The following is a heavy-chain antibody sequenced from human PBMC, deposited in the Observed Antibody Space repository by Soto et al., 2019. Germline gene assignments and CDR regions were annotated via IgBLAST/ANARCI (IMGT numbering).Heavy chain of an antibody. CDR1: GLTFSRFA. V-gene: IGHV3-23*01. J-gene: IGHJ3*01. D-gene: IGHD5-12*01. Sequence: EVQLLESGGGLVQPGGSLRLSCAASGLTFSRFAMSWVRQAPGKGLERVSTISGSGADSYGSDSVTGRFIISRDNSKNTLSLQMNDLKVEETAIYYCAKSTGVLATTVGAFDVWGQGTMVTVSS. CDR3: AKSTGVLATTVGAFDV. CDR2: ISGSGADS.